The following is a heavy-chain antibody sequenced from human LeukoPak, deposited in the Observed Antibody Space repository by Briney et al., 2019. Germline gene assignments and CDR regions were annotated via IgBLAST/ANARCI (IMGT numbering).Heavy chain of an antibody. CDR2: ISSTSSTI. CDR1: GFTFSSYS. D-gene: IGHD4-17*01. J-gene: IGHJ6*03. CDR3: ARGDYGDYWNYYYMDV. V-gene: IGHV3-48*01. Sequence: PGGSLRLSCAASGFTFSSYSMNWVRQAPGKGLEWVSYISSTSSTIYYADSVKGRFTISRDTAKNSLYLQVNSLRAEDTAVYSCARGDYGDYWNYYYMDVWGKGTTVTVSS.